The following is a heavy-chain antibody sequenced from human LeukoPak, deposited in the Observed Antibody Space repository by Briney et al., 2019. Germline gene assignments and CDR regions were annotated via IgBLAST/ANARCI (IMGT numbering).Heavy chain of an antibody. CDR3: ATYSSLNRREFQY. V-gene: IGHV3-7*01. Sequence: GGSLRLSCEGSGFTFSNYWMGWVRQAPGKGLQWVANIKTDGSEKYYVDSVKGRFTISRDNAKNSLYLQMNSLRAEDTVVYYCATYSSLNRREFQYWGQGTLLTVSS. J-gene: IGHJ1*01. D-gene: IGHD3-22*01. CDR1: GFTFSNYW. CDR2: IKTDGSEK.